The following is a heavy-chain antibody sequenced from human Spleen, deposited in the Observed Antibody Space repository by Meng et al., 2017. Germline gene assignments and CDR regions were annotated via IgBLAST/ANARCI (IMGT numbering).Heavy chain of an antibody. CDR3: AKDLGGS. V-gene: IGHV3-9*01. Sequence: GGFLRLSCAASGFTFDDYAMHWVRQAPGKGLEWVSGISWNSGSIGYADSVKGRFTISRDNAKNSLYLQMNSLRAEDTALYYCAKDLGGSWGQGTLVTVSS. CDR1: GFTFDDYA. J-gene: IGHJ5*02. CDR2: ISWNSGSI. D-gene: IGHD3-16*01.